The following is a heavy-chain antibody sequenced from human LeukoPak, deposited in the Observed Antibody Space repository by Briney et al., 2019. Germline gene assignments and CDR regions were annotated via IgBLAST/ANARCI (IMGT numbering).Heavy chain of an antibody. CDR1: GFTFSSYG. J-gene: IGHJ6*03. CDR3: AKESSGWYVNYYYYYMDV. Sequence: GGSLRLSCAASGFTFSSYGMHWVRQAPGKWLEWVAVIWYDGSNKYYADSVKGRFTISRDNSKSTLYLQMNSLRAEATAVYSCAKESSGWYVNYYYYYMDVWGKGTTVTVSS. CDR2: IWYDGSNK. V-gene: IGHV3-33*06. D-gene: IGHD6-19*01.